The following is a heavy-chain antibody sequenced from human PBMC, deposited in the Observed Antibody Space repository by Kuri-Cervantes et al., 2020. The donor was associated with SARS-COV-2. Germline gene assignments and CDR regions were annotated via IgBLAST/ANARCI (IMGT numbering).Heavy chain of an antibody. CDR1: GYSFTSYW. CDR3: ARRPRYCSDTSCHYLDY. J-gene: IGHJ4*02. D-gene: IGHD2-2*01. V-gene: IGHV5-51*01. Sequence: GESLKISCKGSGYSFTSYWIAWVRQMPGKGLEWIGIIWPGDSETRYSPSFQDQVTISGDESINTAYLQWSSLKASDTAIYYCARRPRYCSDTSCHYLDYWGQGTLVTVSS. CDR2: IWPGDSET.